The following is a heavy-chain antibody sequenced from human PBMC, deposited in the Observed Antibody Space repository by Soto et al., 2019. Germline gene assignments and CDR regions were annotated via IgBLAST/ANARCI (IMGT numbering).Heavy chain of an antibody. Sequence: SETLSLTCTVSGGSISSGGYYWSWIRQHPGKGLEWIGYIYYSGSTYYNPSLKSRVTISVDRSKNQFSLKLSSVTAADTAVYFFARAKVTTVDSWCQGTLVTVSS. CDR1: GGSISSGGYY. V-gene: IGHV4-31*03. CDR2: IYYSGST. CDR3: ARAKVTTVDS. J-gene: IGHJ4*02. D-gene: IGHD4-17*01.